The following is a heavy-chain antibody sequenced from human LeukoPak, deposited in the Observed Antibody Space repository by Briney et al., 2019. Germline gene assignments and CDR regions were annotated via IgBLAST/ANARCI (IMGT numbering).Heavy chain of an antibody. V-gene: IGHV3-64*01. Sequence: GGSLRLSCAASGFTFSSCAMHWVRQAPGKGLEFVSAISSDGGSTYYANSVKGRFTISRDNSENTLYLQMGSLRVEDMAVYYCTRGTRSSSGYIGDYWGQGTLVTVSP. D-gene: IGHD5-18*01. CDR1: GFTFSSCA. CDR3: TRGTRSSSGYIGDY. J-gene: IGHJ4*02. CDR2: ISSDGGST.